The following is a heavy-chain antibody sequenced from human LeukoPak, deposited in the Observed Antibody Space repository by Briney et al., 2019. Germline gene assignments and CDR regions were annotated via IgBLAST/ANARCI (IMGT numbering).Heavy chain of an antibody. D-gene: IGHD2-15*01. Sequence: GASVKVSCKTSGYIFSDYYMHWVRQAPGQGLEWMGWINPNSGGTNYAQKFQGRVTMTRDTSISTAYMELSRLRSDGTAVYYCARDQYCSGGSCYSWFDPWGQGTLVTVSS. V-gene: IGHV1-2*02. J-gene: IGHJ5*02. CDR3: ARDQYCSGGSCYSWFDP. CDR1: GYIFSDYY. CDR2: INPNSGGT.